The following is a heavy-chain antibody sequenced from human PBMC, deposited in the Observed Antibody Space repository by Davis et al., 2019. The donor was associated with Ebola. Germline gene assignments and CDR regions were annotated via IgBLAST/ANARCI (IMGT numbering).Heavy chain of an antibody. CDR3: ASRTELRY. J-gene: IGHJ4*02. Sequence: GGSLRLSCAASGFTFTSYAMHWVRPAPGKGLEWVAVISYDGINKYYADTVKGRFTISRDNSKNTLYLQMNSLRAEDTAVYYCASRTELRYWGQGTLVTVSS. CDR2: ISYDGINK. CDR1: GFTFTSYA. V-gene: IGHV3-30-3*01. D-gene: IGHD1-26*01.